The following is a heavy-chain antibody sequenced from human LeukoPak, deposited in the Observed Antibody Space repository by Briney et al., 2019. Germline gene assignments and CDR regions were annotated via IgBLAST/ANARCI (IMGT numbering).Heavy chain of an antibody. CDR1: GGSISSYY. J-gene: IGHJ4*02. D-gene: IGHD5-24*01. Sequence: PSETLSLTCTVSGGSISSYYWSWIRQPPGKGLEWIGEIYHTGSTNYNPSPKSRVTISIDKSKNQFSLNLSSVTAADTAVYYCASARWDYWGQGTLVTVSS. CDR3: ASARWDY. V-gene: IGHV4-59*12. CDR2: IYHTGST.